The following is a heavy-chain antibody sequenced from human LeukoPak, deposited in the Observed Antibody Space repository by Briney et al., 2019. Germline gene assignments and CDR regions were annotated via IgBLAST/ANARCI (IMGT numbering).Heavy chain of an antibody. CDR2: ILPSVNTR. J-gene: IGHJ3*02. CDR1: GGTFRSYP. D-gene: IGHD6-6*01. V-gene: IGHV1-69*05. Sequence: SVKVSCKASGGTFRSYPINWVRQAPGQGPEWMGGILPSVNTRNYAQKFQDRVTITTDESTITAYMELSSLRSEDTAVYFCARYSSSINAFDIWGQGTMVTVSS. CDR3: ARYSSSINAFDI.